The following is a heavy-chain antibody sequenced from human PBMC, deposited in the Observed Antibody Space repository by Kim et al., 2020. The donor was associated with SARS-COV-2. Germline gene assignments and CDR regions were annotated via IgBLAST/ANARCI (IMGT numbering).Heavy chain of an antibody. J-gene: IGHJ4*02. CDR3: AKWGTYYYDSSGYYRNYYFDY. V-gene: IGHV3-23*01. CDR1: GFTFSSYA. CDR2: ISGSGGST. Sequence: GGSLRLSCAASGFTFSSYAMSWVRQAPGKGLEWVSAISGSGGSTYYADSVKGRFTISRDNSKNTLYLQMNSLRAEDTAVYYCAKWGTYYYDSSGYYRNYYFDYWGQGTLVTVSS. D-gene: IGHD3-22*01.